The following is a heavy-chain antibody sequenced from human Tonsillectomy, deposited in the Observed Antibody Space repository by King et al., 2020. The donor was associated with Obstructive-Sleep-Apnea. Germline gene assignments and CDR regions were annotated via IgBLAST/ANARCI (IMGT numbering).Heavy chain of an antibody. CDR1: GFSLSNARMG. V-gene: IGHV2-26*01. J-gene: IGHJ5*02. Sequence: TLKESGPVLVKPTETLTLTCTVSGFSLSNARMGVSWIRQPPGKALEGLAHIFSNDEKYYSTSLKSRFTISKDTSKNQVGLTMTNMDPVDTATYYCARIHGDDILTYNWFDPWGQGTLVTVSS. CDR3: ARIHGDDILTYNWFDP. D-gene: IGHD3-9*01. CDR2: IFSNDEK.